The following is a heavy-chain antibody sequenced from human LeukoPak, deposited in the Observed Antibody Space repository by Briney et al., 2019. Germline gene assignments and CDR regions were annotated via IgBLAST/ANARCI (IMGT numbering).Heavy chain of an antibody. CDR1: GYTFTGFT. D-gene: IGHD2-8*01. CDR2: INTGNGNT. J-gene: IGHJ4*02. V-gene: IGHV1-3*04. Sequence: GASVKVSCKASGYTFTGFTIHWVRQAPGQRLEWMGWINTGNGNTKYSQKFQGRVTITRDTTASTAYMELSSLRSEDTAIYYCGRVNGYSFDYWGQGALVTVSS. CDR3: GRVNGYSFDY.